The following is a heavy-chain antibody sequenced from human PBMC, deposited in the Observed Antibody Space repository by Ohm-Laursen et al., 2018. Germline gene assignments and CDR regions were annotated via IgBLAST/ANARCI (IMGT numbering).Heavy chain of an antibody. CDR2: MNPNSHNT. J-gene: IGHJ5*02. CDR3: ARAVRYQLLSDP. V-gene: IGHV1-8*01. D-gene: IGHD4-23*01. Sequence: SSVKVSCKASGYTFSSYDLIWVRQASGQGPEWMGWMNPNSHNTGYARKFRGRVSMTSDSSISTAYMELYSLTSEDTATYYCARAVRYQLLSDPWGQGTLVTVSS. CDR1: GYTFSSYD.